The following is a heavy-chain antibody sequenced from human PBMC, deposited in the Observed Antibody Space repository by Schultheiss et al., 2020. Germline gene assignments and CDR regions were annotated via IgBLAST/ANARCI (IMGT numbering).Heavy chain of an antibody. J-gene: IGHJ6*02. CDR2: IYPGDSDT. CDR3: ARQPPGDYGAYYYYGMDV. V-gene: IGHV5-51*01. Sequence: GESLKISCKGSGYSFTSYWIGWVRQMPGKGLEWMGIIYPGDSDTRYSPSFQGQVTMSADKSISTAYLQWSSLKASDTAMYYCARQPPGDYGAYYYYGMDVWGQGTTVTVSS. CDR1: GYSFTSYW. D-gene: IGHD4-17*01.